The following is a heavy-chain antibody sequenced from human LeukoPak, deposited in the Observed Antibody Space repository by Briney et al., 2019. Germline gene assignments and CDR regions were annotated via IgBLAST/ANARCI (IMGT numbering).Heavy chain of an antibody. CDR1: GGTFSSYA. CDR2: IIPILGIA. CDR3: TRDQNVRGVAAGMEGWFDP. Sequence: ASVKVSCKASGGTFSSYAISWVRQAPGQGLEWMGRIIPILGIANYAQKFQGRVTITADKSTTTVYLELSNVRSDDTAVYYCTRDQNVRGVAAGMEGWFDPWGQGTLVTVSS. D-gene: IGHD1-1*01. J-gene: IGHJ5*02. V-gene: IGHV1-69*04.